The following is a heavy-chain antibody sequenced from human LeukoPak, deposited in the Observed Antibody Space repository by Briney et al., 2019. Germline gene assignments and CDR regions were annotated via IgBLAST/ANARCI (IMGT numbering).Heavy chain of an antibody. CDR2: IYSGGST. CDR3: ATKQQLVRSYGMDV. CDR1: GFTVSSNY. J-gene: IGHJ6*02. Sequence: GGSLRLSCAASGFTVSSNYMSWVRQAPGKGLEWVSVIYSGGSTYYADSVKGRFTISRDNSKNTLYLQMNSLRAEDTAVYYCATKQQLVRSYGMDVWGQGTTVTVSS. D-gene: IGHD6-13*01. V-gene: IGHV3-66*01.